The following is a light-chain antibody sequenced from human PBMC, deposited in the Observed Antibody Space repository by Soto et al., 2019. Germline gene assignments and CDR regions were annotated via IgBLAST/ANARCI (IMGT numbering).Light chain of an antibody. J-gene: IGLJ1*01. CDR3: AAWDDSLSVF. V-gene: IGLV1-47*01. CDR2: RNN. CDR1: SSNIGSNY. Sequence: QSVLTQPPSASGTPGQRVTISCSGSSSNIGSNYVYWYQQLPGTAPKLLIYRNNQRPSGVPDRFSGSKSGTSASLAISGLRSDDEADYYCAAWDDSLSVFFGTGPKVTVL.